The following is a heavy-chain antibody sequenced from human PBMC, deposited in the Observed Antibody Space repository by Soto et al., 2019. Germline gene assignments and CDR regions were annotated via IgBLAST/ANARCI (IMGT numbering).Heavy chain of an antibody. CDR1: GGTFSSYG. Sequence: QVQLVQSGAEVKKPGSSVKVSCKASGGTFSSYGVTWVLQAPGQGLEWVGGINSFSETTNYAPGFQGRVSITADESTNTAYMELISLRSEDTDVYYCVRPGLKRGSSWFDPWGQGTLVIVYS. D-gene: IGHD3-16*01. J-gene: IGHJ5*02. CDR2: INSFSETT. CDR3: VRPGLKRGSSWFDP. V-gene: IGHV1-69*01.